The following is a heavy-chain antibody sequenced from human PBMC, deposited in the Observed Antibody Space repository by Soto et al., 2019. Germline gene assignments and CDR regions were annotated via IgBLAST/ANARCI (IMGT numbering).Heavy chain of an antibody. J-gene: IGHJ4*02. D-gene: IGHD3-16*02. Sequence: ASVKVSCKASGYTFTSYGISWVRQAPGQGLEWMGWISAYNGNINYAQKLQGRVTMTTDTSTSTAYMELRSLRSDDTAVYYCARIWGSYRYAETVGYWGQGTLVTVSS. CDR1: GYTFTSYG. CDR2: ISAYNGNI. CDR3: ARIWGSYRYAETVGY. V-gene: IGHV1-18*01.